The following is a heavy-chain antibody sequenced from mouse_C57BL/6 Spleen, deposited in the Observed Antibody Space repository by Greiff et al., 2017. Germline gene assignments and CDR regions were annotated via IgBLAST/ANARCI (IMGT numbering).Heavy chain of an antibody. J-gene: IGHJ4*01. Sequence: EVHLVESGGGLVKPGGSLKLSCAASGFTFSDYGMHWVRQAPEKGLEWVAYISSGSSTIYYADSVKGRFTISRDNAKNTLFLQMTSLRSEDTAMYYCASSPYYAMDYWGQGTSVTVSS. V-gene: IGHV5-17*01. CDR1: GFTFSDYG. D-gene: IGHD6-1*01. CDR2: ISSGSSTI. CDR3: ASSPYYAMDY.